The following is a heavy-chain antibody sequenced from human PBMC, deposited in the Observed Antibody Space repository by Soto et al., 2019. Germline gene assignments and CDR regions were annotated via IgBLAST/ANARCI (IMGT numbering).Heavy chain of an antibody. Sequence: EVQLLESGGGLVQPGGSLRLSCAASGFTFSSYAMSWVRQAPGKGLEWVSAISGSGGSTYYADSVKGRFPISRDNSKNTLYLQMNSLRAEDTAVYYCAKAPGGYSYGYHGDYWGQGTLVTVSS. CDR1: GFTFSSYA. D-gene: IGHD5-18*01. J-gene: IGHJ4*02. CDR2: ISGSGGST. V-gene: IGHV3-23*01. CDR3: AKAPGGYSYGYHGDY.